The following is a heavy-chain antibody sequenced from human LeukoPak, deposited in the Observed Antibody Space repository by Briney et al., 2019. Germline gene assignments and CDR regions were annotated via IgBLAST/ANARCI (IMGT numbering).Heavy chain of an antibody. V-gene: IGHV1-24*01. CDR1: GYTLTELS. CDR2: FDPEDGET. D-gene: IGHD3-22*01. J-gene: IGHJ4*02. CDR3: ATPAELVVVNAFDY. Sequence: ASVKVSCKVSGYTLTELSMHWVRQAPGKGLEWMGGFDPEDGETIYAQKFQGRVTMTEDTSTDTAYMELSSLRSEDTAVYYCATPAELVVVNAFDYWGQGTLVIVSS.